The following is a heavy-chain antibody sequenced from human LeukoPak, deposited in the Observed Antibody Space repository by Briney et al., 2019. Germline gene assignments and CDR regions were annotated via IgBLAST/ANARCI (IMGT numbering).Heavy chain of an antibody. D-gene: IGHD6-13*01. J-gene: IGHJ4*02. CDR1: GYTFTSYD. CDR3: ARGGSNIAAAGTRGSSYFDY. CDR2: INPSGGST. V-gene: IGHV1-46*01. Sequence: ASVKVSCKASGYTFTSYDINWVRQAPGQGLEWMGIINPSGGSTSYAQKFQGRVTMTRDTSTSTVYMELSSLRSEDTAVCYCARGGSNIAAAGTRGSSYFDYWGQGTLVTVSS.